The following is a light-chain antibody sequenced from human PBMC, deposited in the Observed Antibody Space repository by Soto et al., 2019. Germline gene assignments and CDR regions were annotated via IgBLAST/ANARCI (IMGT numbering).Light chain of an antibody. V-gene: IGLV2-23*02. Sequence: QSALTQPASVSGSPGQSITISCAGTTNDIGGYNLVSWYQQHPGKAPKLIIYEANKRPSGVSDRFSGSKSGNTASLTISPLQAEDEADYSCCSFAGGATFVFGGGTKLTVL. CDR1: TNDIGGYNL. CDR2: EAN. CDR3: CSFAGGATFV. J-gene: IGLJ2*01.